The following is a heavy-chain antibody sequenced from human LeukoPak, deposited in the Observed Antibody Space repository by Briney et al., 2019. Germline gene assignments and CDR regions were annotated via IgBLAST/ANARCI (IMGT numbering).Heavy chain of an antibody. D-gene: IGHD3-22*01. CDR3: ATLDYYDTKNDY. V-gene: IGHV1-69*05. CDR1: GGTFSSYA. CDR2: IIPIFGTA. Sequence: SVXXSCKASGGTFSSYAISWVRQAPGQGVEWMGRIIPIFGTANYAQKFQGRVTINTDESKSTAYIEMSSLRSEDTAVYYCATLDYYDTKNDYWGQGTLVTVSS. J-gene: IGHJ4*02.